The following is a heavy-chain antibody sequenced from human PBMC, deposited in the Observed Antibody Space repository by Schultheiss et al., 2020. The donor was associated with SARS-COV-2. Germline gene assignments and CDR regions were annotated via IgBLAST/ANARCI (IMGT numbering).Heavy chain of an antibody. V-gene: IGHV3-15*05. D-gene: IGHD3-10*01. Sequence: GGSLRLSCAASGFTFSNAWMSWVRQAPGKGLEWVGRIKSKTDGGTTDYAAPVKGRFTISRDNAKNSLYLQMNSLRAEDTALYYCAKDISPDAATMVRGQRLPFDPWGQGTLVTVSS. CDR2: IKSKTDGGTT. CDR1: GFTFSNAW. J-gene: IGHJ5*02. CDR3: AKDISPDAATMVRGQRLPFDP.